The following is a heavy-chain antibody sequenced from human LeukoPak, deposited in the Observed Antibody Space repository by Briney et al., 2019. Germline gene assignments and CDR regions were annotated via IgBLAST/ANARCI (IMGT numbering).Heavy chain of an antibody. Sequence: GGSLRLSCATSGFTFSSYAMSWVRQAPGKGLEWVSAISGSGGSTYYADSVKGRFTISRDNSKNTLYLQMNSLRAEDTAVYYCAKGGSGWYLNWFDPWGQGTLVTVSS. CDR2: ISGSGGST. CDR3: AKGGSGWYLNWFDP. CDR1: GFTFSSYA. D-gene: IGHD6-19*01. J-gene: IGHJ5*02. V-gene: IGHV3-23*01.